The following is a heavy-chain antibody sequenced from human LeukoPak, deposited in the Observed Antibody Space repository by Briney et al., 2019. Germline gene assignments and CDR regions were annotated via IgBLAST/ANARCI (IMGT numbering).Heavy chain of an antibody. D-gene: IGHD6-19*01. CDR2: ISGSGGST. Sequence: GGSLRLSCVASGFTFSNYAMNWVRQTPGMGLEWVSVISGSGGSTYYADSVKGRFTISRDNSKNTLYLQMNSLKTEDTAVYYCTTYSSRWFRHFDYWGQGTLVTVSS. CDR1: GFTFSNYA. V-gene: IGHV3-23*01. J-gene: IGHJ4*02. CDR3: TTYSSRWFRHFDY.